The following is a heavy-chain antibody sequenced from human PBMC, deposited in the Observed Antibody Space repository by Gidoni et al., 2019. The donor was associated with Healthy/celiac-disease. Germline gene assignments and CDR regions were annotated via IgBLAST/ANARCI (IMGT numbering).Heavy chain of an antibody. CDR2: INPNSGGT. CDR1: GYTFTGYY. D-gene: IGHD1-26*01. V-gene: IGHV1-2*05. J-gene: IGHJ6*02. Sequence: QVQLVQSGAEVKKPGASVKVSCKASGYTFTGYYMHWVRQAPGQGLEWMGRINPNSGGTNYAQKFQGRVTMTRDTSISTAYMELSRLRSDDTVVYYCARGSELTPYYYYGMDVWGQGTTVTVSS. CDR3: ARGSELTPYYYYGMDV.